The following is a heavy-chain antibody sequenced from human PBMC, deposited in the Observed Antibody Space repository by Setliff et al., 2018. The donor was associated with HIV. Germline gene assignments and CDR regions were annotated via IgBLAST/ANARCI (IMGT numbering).Heavy chain of an antibody. Sequence: KSSETLSLTCTVSGGSIENLYWTWIRQPSGRGLEWIGYVYSTGSTKYNPSLKSRATMSDDTSKNQISLTLTSVSAADTAVYYCASTSMGMTRKPIWYYHMDVWGHGITVTV. J-gene: IGHJ6*03. CDR2: VYSTGST. CDR3: ASTSMGMTRKPIWYYHMDV. V-gene: IGHV4-59*11. D-gene: IGHD7-27*01. CDR1: GGSIENLY.